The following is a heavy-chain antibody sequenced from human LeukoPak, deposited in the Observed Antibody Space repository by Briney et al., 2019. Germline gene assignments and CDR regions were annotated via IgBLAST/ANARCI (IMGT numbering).Heavy chain of an antibody. J-gene: IGHJ4*02. CDR2: IRSKAYGGTT. V-gene: IGHV3-49*04. CDR3: TRSTKGSRDGYNF. CDR1: GFTFGDYA. Sequence: PGRSLRLSCTASGFTFGDYAMSWVRQAPGKGLEWVGFIRSKAYGGTTEYAASVKGRFTISRDDSKSIAYLQMNSLKTGDTAVYYCTRSTKGSRDGYNFWGQGTLVTVSS. D-gene: IGHD5-24*01.